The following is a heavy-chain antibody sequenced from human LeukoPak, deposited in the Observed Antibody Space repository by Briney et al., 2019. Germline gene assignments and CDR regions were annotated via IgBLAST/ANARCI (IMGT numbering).Heavy chain of an antibody. V-gene: IGHV4-61*02. CDR3: ARGIAALDY. D-gene: IGHD6-6*01. CDR1: GGSISSGSYY. CDR2: IYTSGST. J-gene: IGHJ4*02. Sequence: SETLSLICTVSGGSISSGSYYWSWIRQPAGKGLEWIGRIYTSGSTNYNPSLKSRVTMSVDTSKNQFSLKLSSVTAADTAVYYCARGIAALDYWGQGALVTVSS.